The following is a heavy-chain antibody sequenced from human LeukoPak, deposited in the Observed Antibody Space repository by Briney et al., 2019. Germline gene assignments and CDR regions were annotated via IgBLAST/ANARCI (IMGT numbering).Heavy chain of an antibody. J-gene: IGHJ5*02. CDR2: IKSDGSSR. Sequence: GGSLRLPCAASGFPFSSFEMNWVRQAPGKGLIWVSRIKSDGSSRTYADSVKGRFTISRDNAKSTLYLQMNSLRAEDTAVYYCVRSDWFDPWGQGTLVTVSS. CDR1: GFPFSSFE. V-gene: IGHV3-74*01. CDR3: VRSDWFDP.